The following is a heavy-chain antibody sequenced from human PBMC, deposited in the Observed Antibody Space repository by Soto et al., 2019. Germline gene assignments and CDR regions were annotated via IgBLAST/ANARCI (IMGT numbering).Heavy chain of an antibody. CDR3: ASARWDY. V-gene: IGHV4-34*12. J-gene: IGHJ4*02. CDR2: IFHSGNT. CDR1: GGSFNANY. Sequence: SETLSLTCAVSGGSFNANYWTWIRQPPGKGLEWIGEIFHSGNTNYNPSLKSRVTISVDTSRNQFSLKLNSVTAADTAVYHCASARWDYWGQGTLVTVSS.